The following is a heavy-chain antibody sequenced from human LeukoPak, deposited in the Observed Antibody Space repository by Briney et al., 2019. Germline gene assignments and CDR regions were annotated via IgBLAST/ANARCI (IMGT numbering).Heavy chain of an antibody. Sequence: PSETLSLTCTVSGGSVSSGSYYWSWIRQPPGKGLEWIGYIYYSGSTNYNPSLKSRVTISVDTSENQFSLKLSSVTAADTAVYYCARLELRYFDWGYWGQGTLVTVSS. D-gene: IGHD3-9*01. J-gene: IGHJ4*02. CDR1: GGSVSSGSYY. CDR3: ARLELRYFDWGY. CDR2: IYYSGST. V-gene: IGHV4-61*01.